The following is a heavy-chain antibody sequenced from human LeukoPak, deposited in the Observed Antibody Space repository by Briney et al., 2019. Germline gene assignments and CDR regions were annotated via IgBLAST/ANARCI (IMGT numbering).Heavy chain of an antibody. CDR2: IYHSGST. CDR3: AREDNSGWFDY. Sequence: PSETLSLTFSVSCASISSFYWHWIRQPPGKGLEWIGYIYHSGSTDYNPSLESRVTMLVDTSRNQFSLRMTSVSAADTAVYYCAREDNSGWFDYWGQGTLVTVSS. J-gene: IGHJ4*02. V-gene: IGHV4-59*01. D-gene: IGHD6-19*01. CDR1: CASISSFY.